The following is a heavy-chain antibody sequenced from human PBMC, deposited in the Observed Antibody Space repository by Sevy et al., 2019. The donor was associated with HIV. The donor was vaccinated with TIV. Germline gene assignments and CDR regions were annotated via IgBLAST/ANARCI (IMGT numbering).Heavy chain of an antibody. V-gene: IGHV4-34*01. Sequence: SETLSLTCAVYGGSFSGYYWSWIRQPPGKGLEWIGEINHSGSTKYNPSLKSRVTISVDTSKNQFSLKLSSVTAADTAVYYCARMDSSSWYGFDYWSQGTLVTVSS. J-gene: IGHJ4*02. CDR2: INHSGST. CDR1: GGSFSGYY. CDR3: ARMDSSSWYGFDY. D-gene: IGHD6-13*01.